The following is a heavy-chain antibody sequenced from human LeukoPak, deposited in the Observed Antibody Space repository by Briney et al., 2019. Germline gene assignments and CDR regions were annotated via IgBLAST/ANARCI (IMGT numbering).Heavy chain of an antibody. CDR3: ARRAAAGREYFQH. V-gene: IGHV4-34*01. Sequence: SETLSLTCAVYGGSFSSYYWSWIRQPPGKGLEWIGEINHSEGTNYNPSLKSRVTISVDTSKNQFSLKLSSVTAADTAVYYCARRAAAGREYFQHWGQGTLVTVSS. CDR1: GGSFSSYY. J-gene: IGHJ1*01. D-gene: IGHD6-13*01. CDR2: INHSEGT.